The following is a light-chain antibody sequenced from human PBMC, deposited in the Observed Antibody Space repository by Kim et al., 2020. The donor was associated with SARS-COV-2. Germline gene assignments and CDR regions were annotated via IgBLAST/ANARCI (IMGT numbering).Light chain of an antibody. CDR1: QTVRGTY. V-gene: IGKV3-20*01. J-gene: IGKJ2*01. Sequence: EIVLTQSPGTLSLSPGERVTLSCRASQTVRGTYLAWYQQKPGQAPRLLLDGASSRATGIPDRFSSSGSGTDFTLTISRLEPEDFAVYFCQQYGSSPPTFGQGTKLEI. CDR2: GAS. CDR3: QQYGSSPPT.